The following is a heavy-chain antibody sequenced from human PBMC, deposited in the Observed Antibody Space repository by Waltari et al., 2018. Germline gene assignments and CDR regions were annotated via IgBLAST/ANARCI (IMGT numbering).Heavy chain of an antibody. CDR2: IKQDGSEK. Sequence: EVRLVESGGGLVQPGGSLRLSCAASGFTFSSYWRSWVRQAPGKGLEWVANIKQDGSEKYYVDSVKGRFTISRDNAKNSLYLQMNSLRAEDTAVYYCARWGRHVWWGQGTMVTVSS. V-gene: IGHV3-7*01. CDR1: GFTFSSYW. CDR3: ARWGRHVW. J-gene: IGHJ3*01. D-gene: IGHD3-3*02.